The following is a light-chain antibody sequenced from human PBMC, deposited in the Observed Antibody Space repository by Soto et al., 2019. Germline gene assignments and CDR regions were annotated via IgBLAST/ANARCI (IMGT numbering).Light chain of an antibody. CDR1: QSVSSY. CDR3: QQYGTSPQT. J-gene: IGKJ1*01. CDR2: DTS. V-gene: IGKV3-20*01. Sequence: EIVLTQSPATLSLSPGERATLSCRPSQSVSSYLARYQQKPGQAPGLLIYDTSTRASGVPDRFSGSGSGTEFTLTISRLEPEDFAVYYCQQYGTSPQTVGQGTKVDIK.